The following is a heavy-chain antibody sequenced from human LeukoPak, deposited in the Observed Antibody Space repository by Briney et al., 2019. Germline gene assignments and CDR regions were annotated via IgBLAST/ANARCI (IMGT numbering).Heavy chain of an antibody. CDR3: ASVYNTPASLYDAFDI. Sequence: KSSETLSLTCTVSGGSVSSGSYYWSWIRQPPGRGLEWIGYIYYSGSTNYNPSLKSRVTISVDTSKNQFSLKLSSVTAANTAVYHCASVYNTPASLYDAFDIWGQGTMVTVSS. V-gene: IGHV4-61*01. CDR2: IYYSGST. J-gene: IGHJ3*02. D-gene: IGHD1-1*01. CDR1: GGSVSSGSYY.